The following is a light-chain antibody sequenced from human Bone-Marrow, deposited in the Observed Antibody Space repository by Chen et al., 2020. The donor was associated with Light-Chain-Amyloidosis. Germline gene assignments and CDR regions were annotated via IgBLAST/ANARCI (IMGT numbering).Light chain of an antibody. CDR3: SSYTITNTLV. V-gene: IGLV2-14*01. Sequence: QSALTQPASVSGSPGQSITISCTGTGSDVGGDNHVSWYQQHPDKAPKLMIYEVTNRPSWVHDRFSGSKSDNTASLTISGLQTEDEADYFCSSYTITNTLVFGSGTRVTVL. J-gene: IGLJ1*01. CDR1: GSDVGGDNH. CDR2: EVT.